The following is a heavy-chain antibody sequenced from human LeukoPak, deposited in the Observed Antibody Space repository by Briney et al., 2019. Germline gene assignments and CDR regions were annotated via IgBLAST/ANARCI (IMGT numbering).Heavy chain of an antibody. J-gene: IGHJ3*02. CDR2: TYPGDSAT. V-gene: IGHV5-51*01. Sequence: ESLKISCKGSGYSFTSYWIGWVRQMPGKGLEWVGITYPGDSATRYSPSFQGQVTISADKSISTAYLQWSSLKASDTAMYYCASQTSIGKSFDIWGQGTMVTVSS. CDR3: ASQTSIGKSFDI. CDR1: GYSFTSYW.